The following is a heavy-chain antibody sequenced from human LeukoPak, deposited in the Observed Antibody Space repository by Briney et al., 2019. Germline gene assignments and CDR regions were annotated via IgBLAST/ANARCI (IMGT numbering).Heavy chain of an antibody. CDR3: ARDDCGGDCYNYYYYGMDV. D-gene: IGHD2-21*02. J-gene: IGHJ6*02. CDR1: GYTFTSYA. V-gene: IGHV1-3*01. Sequence: EASVTASCTASGYTFTSYAMHWVRQAPGQRLEWMGWINAGNGNTKYSQKFQGRVTITRDTSASTAYMELSSLRSEDTAVYYCARDDCGGDCYNYYYYGMDVWGQGTTVTVSS. CDR2: INAGNGNT.